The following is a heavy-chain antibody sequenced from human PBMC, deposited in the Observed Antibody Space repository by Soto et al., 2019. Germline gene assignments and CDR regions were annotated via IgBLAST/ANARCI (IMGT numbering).Heavy chain of an antibody. J-gene: IGHJ4*02. CDR2: VSGSSGSK. D-gene: IGHD1-7*01. CDR3: AKDCCSGTTCYCLEN. Sequence: EVQLLESGGGLVQPGGSLRLSCAASGFTFSSYAMSWVRQAPGKGLEWVSSVSGSSGSKSYADSVKGRFTISGDNSKSMVYLQMNSLRAEDTAVYFCAKDCCSGTTCYCLENWGQGTLVTVSS. CDR1: GFTFSSYA. V-gene: IGHV3-23*01.